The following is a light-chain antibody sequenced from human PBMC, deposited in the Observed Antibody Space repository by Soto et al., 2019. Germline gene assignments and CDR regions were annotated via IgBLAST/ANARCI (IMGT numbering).Light chain of an antibody. CDR1: QSVSSY. CDR3: QQRSNWPPLT. Sequence: EIAWRESAATLSLSPGETATVSCRASQSVSSYLAWYQQKPAQAPRPLIYDASNRATGIPARFSGSGCGTDFSLPISSLEPHDFSVYYCQQRSNWPPLTFGQGTRLEIK. V-gene: IGKV3-11*01. CDR2: DAS. J-gene: IGKJ5*01.